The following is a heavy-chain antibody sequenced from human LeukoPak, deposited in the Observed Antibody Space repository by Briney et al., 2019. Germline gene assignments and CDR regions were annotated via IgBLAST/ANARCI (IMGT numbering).Heavy chain of an antibody. V-gene: IGHV3-15*01. Sequence: PGGSLRLACVASGVAIRNSWMSWVRQAPGKGLEWVGRIKSKTDGGTTDYAAPVKGRFTISRDDSKNTLYLQMNSLKIEDTAVYYCTTGRSGGSCPYWGQGTLVTVSS. J-gene: IGHJ4*02. CDR3: TTGRSGGSCPY. CDR2: IKSKTDGGTT. D-gene: IGHD2-15*01. CDR1: GVAIRNSW.